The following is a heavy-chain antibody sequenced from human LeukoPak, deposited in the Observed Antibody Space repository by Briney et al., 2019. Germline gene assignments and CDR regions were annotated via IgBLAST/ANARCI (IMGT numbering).Heavy chain of an antibody. Sequence: PGGSLRLSCEASGFTFNDYWIHWVRQVPGKGLVWVSRINNDGSSASYVDSMKGRFTISRDNAKNTLFLQMNSLRAEDTAVYYCARRGTGHGMDVWGQGTTVIVSS. J-gene: IGHJ6*02. V-gene: IGHV3-74*01. CDR3: ARRGTGHGMDV. D-gene: IGHD1-1*01. CDR2: INNDGSSA. CDR1: GFTFNDYW.